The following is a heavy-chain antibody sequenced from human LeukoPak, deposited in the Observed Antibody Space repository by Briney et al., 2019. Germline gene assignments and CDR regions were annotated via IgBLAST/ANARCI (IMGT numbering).Heavy chain of an antibody. Sequence: ESGPTLVKPTQTLTLTCTFSGFSLSTSGVGVGWIRQPPGKALEWLALIYWDDDKRYSPSLKSRLTITTDTSKNQVVLTMTNMDPVDTATYYCARENDYGDYLYWGQGTLVTVSS. CDR1: GFSLSTSGVG. J-gene: IGHJ4*02. CDR2: IYWDDDK. D-gene: IGHD4-17*01. CDR3: ARENDYGDYLY. V-gene: IGHV2-5*02.